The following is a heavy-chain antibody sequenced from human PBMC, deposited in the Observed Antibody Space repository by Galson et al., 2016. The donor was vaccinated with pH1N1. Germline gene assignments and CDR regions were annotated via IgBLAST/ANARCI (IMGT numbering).Heavy chain of an antibody. J-gene: IGHJ6*02. V-gene: IGHV3-7*01. D-gene: IGHD5-12*01. CDR2: IKQDGSDQ. CDR1: GFTFTDFW. Sequence: SLRLSCAASGFTFTDFWMTWVRQPPGRGLEWVANIKQDGSDQNYVDSVKGRFTVSRDNAKNSVYLQMNSLRAEDTAVYYCARTGSDHDTYFYYYGMDLWGQGTTVTVSS. CDR3: ARTGSDHDTYFYYYGMDL.